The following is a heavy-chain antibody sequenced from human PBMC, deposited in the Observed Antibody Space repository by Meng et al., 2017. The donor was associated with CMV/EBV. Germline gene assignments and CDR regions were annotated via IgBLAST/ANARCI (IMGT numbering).Heavy chain of an antibody. CDR3: ARGNWGLGY. CDR1: GFTFSDYY. D-gene: IGHD7-27*01. J-gene: IGHJ4*02. V-gene: IGHV3-74*01. Sequence: SLSFVACGFTFSDYYFHWVRQAPGKGLVWVSRISGDGSNTTYAASVKGRFTISRDIARNTIYMQMNSLRVEDTAVYYCARGNWGLGYWGQGTLVTVSS. CDR2: ISGDGSNT.